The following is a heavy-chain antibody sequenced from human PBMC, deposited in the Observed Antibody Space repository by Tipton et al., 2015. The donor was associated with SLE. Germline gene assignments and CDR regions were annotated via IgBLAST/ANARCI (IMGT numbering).Heavy chain of an antibody. CDR1: GFTFSSYA. CDR2: ISGSGGST. Sequence: SLRLSCAASGFTFSSYAMSWVRQAPGKGLEWVSAISGSGGSTYYADSVKGRFTISRDNSKNTLYLQMNSLRAEDTAVYYCAKGDSYYYSGMDVWGQGTTVTVSS. J-gene: IGHJ6*02. CDR3: AKGDSYYYSGMDV. V-gene: IGHV3-23*01.